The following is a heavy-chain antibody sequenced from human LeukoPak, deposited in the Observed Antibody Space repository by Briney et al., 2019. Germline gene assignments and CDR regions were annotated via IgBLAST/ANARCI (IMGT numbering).Heavy chain of an antibody. V-gene: IGHV1-8*01. CDR3: ARGGRGPEHDYGDPGRAFDI. CDR2: MNPNSGNT. J-gene: IGHJ3*02. Sequence: AAPVKVSCKASGYTFTSYDINWVRQATGQGLEWMGWMNPNSGNTGYAQKFQGRVTMTRNTSISTAYMELSSLRSEDTAVYYCARGGRGPEHDYGDPGRAFDIWGQGTMVTVSS. CDR1: GYTFTSYD. D-gene: IGHD4-17*01.